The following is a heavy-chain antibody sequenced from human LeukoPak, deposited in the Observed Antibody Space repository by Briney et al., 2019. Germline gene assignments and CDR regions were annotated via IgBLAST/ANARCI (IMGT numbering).Heavy chain of an antibody. CDR2: INPGGTET. CDR3: GRFGYVAGVDL. J-gene: IGHJ4*02. CDR1: GFSLSTYW. V-gene: IGHV3-7*01. Sequence: GGSLRLSCAASGFSLSTYWVTWVRQAPGTGLVWVANINPGGTETYYVEPVKGRLTISRDNAKNLVYLQMNSLRAEDSAVYHCGRFGYVAGVDLWGQGTLVTVSS. D-gene: IGHD6-19*01.